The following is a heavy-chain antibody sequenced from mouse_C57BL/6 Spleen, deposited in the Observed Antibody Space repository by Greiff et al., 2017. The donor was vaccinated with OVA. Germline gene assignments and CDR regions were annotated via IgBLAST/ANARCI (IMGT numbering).Heavy chain of an antibody. CDR1: GFTFSDYG. CDR3: ARGGTGTDYAMDY. Sequence: EVKVVESGGGLVKPGGSLKLSCAASGFTFSDYGMHWVRQAPEKGLEWVAYISSGSSTIYYADTVKGRFTISRDNAKTTLFLQLSSLRSEDTAMYYCARGGTGTDYAMDYWGQGTSVTVSS. CDR2: ISSGSSTI. J-gene: IGHJ4*01. V-gene: IGHV5-17*01. D-gene: IGHD4-1*01.